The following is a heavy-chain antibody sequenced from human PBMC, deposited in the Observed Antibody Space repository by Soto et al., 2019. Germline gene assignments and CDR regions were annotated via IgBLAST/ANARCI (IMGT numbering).Heavy chain of an antibody. D-gene: IGHD1-26*01. CDR3: ARAELEAGGSYGALVDY. CDR1: GGTFSSYA. J-gene: IGHJ4*02. Sequence: QVQLVQSGAEVKKPGSSVKVSCKASGGTFSSYAISWVRQAPGQGLEWMGGIIPIFGTATYAQKFQGRVTITADKSTSRAYIELSSLRSEDTAVYYCARAELEAGGSYGALVDYWGQGTLVTVSS. CDR2: IIPIFGTA. V-gene: IGHV1-69*06.